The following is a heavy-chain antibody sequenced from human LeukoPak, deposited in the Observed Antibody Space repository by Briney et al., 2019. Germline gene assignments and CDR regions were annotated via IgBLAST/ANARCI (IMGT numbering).Heavy chain of an antibody. CDR3: ARDAVEDSGNYTGAFDI. V-gene: IGHV3-33*01. CDR2: TWFDGRKK. Sequence: PGGSLRLSCAAAGFTFISFGTHWVRQAPGKGMERGAVTWFDGRKKYYADTVKGRFTISRDNSKNTLSLQMHSLRAEDTAVYYCARDAVEDSGNYTGAFDIWGQGTMVTVSS. J-gene: IGHJ3*02. CDR1: GFTFISFG. D-gene: IGHD1-26*01.